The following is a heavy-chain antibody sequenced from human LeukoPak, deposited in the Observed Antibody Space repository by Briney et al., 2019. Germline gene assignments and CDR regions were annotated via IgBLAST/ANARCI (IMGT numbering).Heavy chain of an antibody. Sequence: SETLSHTCTVSGGSISSSSYYWGWIRQPPGKGLEWIGSIYYSGSTYYNPSLKSRVTISVDTSKNQFSLKLSSVTAADTAVYYCARNRDGYNSFDYWGQGTLVTVSS. CDR2: IYYSGST. J-gene: IGHJ4*02. D-gene: IGHD5-24*01. CDR3: ARNRDGYNSFDY. V-gene: IGHV4-39*07. CDR1: GGSISSSSYY.